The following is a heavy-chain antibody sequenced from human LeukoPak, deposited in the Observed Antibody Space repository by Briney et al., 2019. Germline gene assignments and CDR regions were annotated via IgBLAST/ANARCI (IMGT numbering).Heavy chain of an antibody. J-gene: IGHJ6*03. D-gene: IGHD6-13*01. CDR1: GFTFSSYS. CDR3: ARASPSSSWYYSHYYYYMDV. V-gene: IGHV3-21*01. Sequence: GGSLRLSCAASGFTFSSYSMNWVRQAPGKGLEWVSSISSSSSYIYYADSVKGRFTISRDNAKNSLYLQMNSLRAEDTAVYYCARASPSSSWYYSHYYYYMDVWGKGTTVTVSS. CDR2: ISSSSSYI.